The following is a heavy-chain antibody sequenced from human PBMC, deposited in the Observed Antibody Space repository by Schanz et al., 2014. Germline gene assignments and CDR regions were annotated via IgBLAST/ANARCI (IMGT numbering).Heavy chain of an antibody. CDR2: INPNSGGT. V-gene: IGHV1-2*06. D-gene: IGHD2-21*01. J-gene: IGHJ4*02. Sequence: QVQLVQSGAEVKKPGSSMKVSCKASGGTFSTYPINWLRQAPGQGLEWMGRINPNSGGTNYAENFQGRVTMTRDTSTSTVYMELRSLRSDDTAVYYCARDRLECGAECYSVEVFEIWGQGTLVTVSS. CDR1: GGTFSTYP. CDR3: ARDRLECGAECYSVEVFEI.